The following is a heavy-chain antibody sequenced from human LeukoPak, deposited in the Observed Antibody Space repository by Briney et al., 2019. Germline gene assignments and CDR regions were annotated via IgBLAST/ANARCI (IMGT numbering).Heavy chain of an antibody. D-gene: IGHD1-26*01. Sequence: PGGSLRLSCAVSGFTFSSYSMSWVRQAPGKGLEWVSLISGSGDTTNYADSVKGRFTISRDNSKNTLYLQMNSLGADDTAVYYCAKAFQRGWERDAFAFWGQGTLVTVSS. J-gene: IGHJ3*01. CDR1: GFTFSSYS. CDR2: ISGSGDTT. CDR3: AKAFQRGWERDAFAF. V-gene: IGHV3-23*01.